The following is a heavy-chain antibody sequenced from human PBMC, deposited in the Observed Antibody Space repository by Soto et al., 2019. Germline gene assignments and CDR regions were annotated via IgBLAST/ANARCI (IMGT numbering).Heavy chain of an antibody. J-gene: IGHJ5*02. CDR1: GGSLSSYY. D-gene: IGHD6-13*01. V-gene: IGHV4-59*12. Sequence: SETLSLTCTVSGGSLSSYYWSWIRQPPGKGLEWIGYIYYTGSTTYNPSIKSRVTISVDTSKNQFSLKLSSVTAADTAVYYCARGRIAPSVWFDPWGQGTLVTVSS. CDR2: IYYTGST. CDR3: ARGRIAPSVWFDP.